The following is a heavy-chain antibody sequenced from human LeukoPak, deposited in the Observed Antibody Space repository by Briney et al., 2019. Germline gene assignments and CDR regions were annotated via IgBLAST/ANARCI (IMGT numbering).Heavy chain of an antibody. D-gene: IGHD3-10*01. CDR2: ISYDGSNK. V-gene: IGHV3-30*04. CDR3: ARVGSPWFGELLNWFDP. J-gene: IGHJ5*02. Sequence: PGRSLRLSCAASGFTFSSCVMHWVRQAPGKGLEWVAVISYDGSNKYYADSVKGRFTISRDNSKNTLYLQMNSLRAEDTAVYYCARVGSPWFGELLNWFDPWGQGTLVTVSS. CDR1: GFTFSSCV.